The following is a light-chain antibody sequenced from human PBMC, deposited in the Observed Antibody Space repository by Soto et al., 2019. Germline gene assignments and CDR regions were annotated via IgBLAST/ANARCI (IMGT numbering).Light chain of an antibody. CDR2: GNS. J-gene: IGLJ3*02. Sequence: QPVLTQPPSVSGAPGQRVTISCTGSSSNIGAGYDVHWYQQLPGTAPKLLIYGNSNRPSGVPDRFSGSKSGTSASLAITGLQAEDEADYYCQSYDRSLSGSWVFGGGNKLTVL. CDR3: QSYDRSLSGSWV. CDR1: SSNIGAGYD. V-gene: IGLV1-40*01.